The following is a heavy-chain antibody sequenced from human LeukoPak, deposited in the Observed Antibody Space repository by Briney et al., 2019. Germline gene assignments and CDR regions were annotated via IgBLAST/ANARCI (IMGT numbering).Heavy chain of an antibody. CDR2: ISSRGDAI. CDR3: ARDKYNSGAYGDFDH. CDR1: GFTLSDYY. J-gene: IGHJ4*02. Sequence: GGSLRLSCAASGFTLSDYYMTWVRQAPGKGLEWVSYISSRGDAIYYADSVKGRFTISRDNGKNSLYLQVNSLRAEDTAVYYCARDKYNSGAYGDFDHWGQGTLVTVSS. D-gene: IGHD6-19*01. V-gene: IGHV3-11*04.